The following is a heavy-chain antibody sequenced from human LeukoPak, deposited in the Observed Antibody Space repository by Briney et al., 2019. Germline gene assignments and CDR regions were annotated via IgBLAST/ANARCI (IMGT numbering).Heavy chain of an antibody. J-gene: IGHJ6*02. V-gene: IGHV3-53*01. CDR3: ANNDVVSLITMIGHYCYGMDV. Sequence: GGSLRLSCAASGFTVSTYYMSWVRQAPGKGLEWISVIYSGGSTYYSDSVKGRFTISRDNSKNTLYLQMNSLRAEDTAVYYCANNDVVSLITMIGHYCYGMDVWGQGTTVTVSS. CDR1: GFTVSTYY. D-gene: IGHD3-22*01. CDR2: IYSGGST.